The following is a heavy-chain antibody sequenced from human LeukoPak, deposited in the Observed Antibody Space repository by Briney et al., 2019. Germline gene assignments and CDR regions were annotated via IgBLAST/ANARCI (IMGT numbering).Heavy chain of an antibody. Sequence: GGSLRLSCAASGFTFSSYAMSWVRQAPGKGLEWVSAISGSGGSTYYADSVKGRFTISRDNSKNTLYLQMNSLRAEDTAVYYCAKGSIVVVTATDDAFDIWGQGTMVTVSS. D-gene: IGHD2-21*02. V-gene: IGHV3-23*01. CDR2: ISGSGGST. CDR3: AKGSIVVVTATDDAFDI. CDR1: GFTFSSYA. J-gene: IGHJ3*02.